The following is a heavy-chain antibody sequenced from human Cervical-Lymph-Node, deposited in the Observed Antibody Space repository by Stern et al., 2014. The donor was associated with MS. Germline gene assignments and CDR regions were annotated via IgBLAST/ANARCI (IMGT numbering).Heavy chain of an antibody. J-gene: IGHJ3*01. CDR1: RGNFDSFV. V-gene: IGHV1-69*01. D-gene: IGHD6-19*01. CDR3: ARRLGYSSGWYAFES. Sequence: VQLVQSGAELKRPGSSVKVSCRASRGNFDSFVIIWVRQAPGQGLEWMGGIITIFGTKHYAQKFQGKVTFTVDESTTTAFMELSSLGSEDTAVYYCARRLGYSSGWYAFESWGQGTRVTVSS. CDR2: IITIFGTK.